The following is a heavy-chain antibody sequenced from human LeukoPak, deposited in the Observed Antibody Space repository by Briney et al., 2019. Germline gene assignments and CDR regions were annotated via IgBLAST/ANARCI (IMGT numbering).Heavy chain of an antibody. V-gene: IGHV1-46*02. D-gene: IGHD2/OR15-2a*01. CDR2: INPSGGST. J-gene: IGHJ4*02. CDR3: ARGFYGQTFDY. CDR1: GYSFNSYY. Sequence: ASVKVSCKASGYSFNSYYMHWVRQAPGQGLEWMGIINPSGGSTRYAQKFQGRVTMTRDMSTGTVYMELSSLRSEDTAVYYCARGFYGQTFDYWGQGTLVTVSS.